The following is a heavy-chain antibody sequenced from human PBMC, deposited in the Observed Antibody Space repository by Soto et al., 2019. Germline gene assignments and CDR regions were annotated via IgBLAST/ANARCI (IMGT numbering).Heavy chain of an antibody. CDR3: AVPYFCSGLDVYDI. Sequence: ASVKVSCKASGYTFTSYGISWVRQAPGQGLEWMGWISAYNGNTNYAQRLQGRVTMTTDTSTSTAYMELRSLRSDDTAVYYCAVPYFCSGLDVYDISAQRTMVT. V-gene: IGHV1-18*01. CDR2: ISAYNGNT. CDR1: GYTFTSYG. J-gene: IGHJ3*02. D-gene: IGHD3-3*01.